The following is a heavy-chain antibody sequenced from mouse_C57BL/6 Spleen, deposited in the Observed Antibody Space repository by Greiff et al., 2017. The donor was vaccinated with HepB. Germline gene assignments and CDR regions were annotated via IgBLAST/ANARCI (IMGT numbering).Heavy chain of an antibody. J-gene: IGHJ4*01. Sequence: QVQLKESGPGLVQPSQSLSITCTVSGFSLTSYGVHWVRQSPGKGLEWLGVIWSGGSTDYNAAFISRLSISKDNSKSQVFFKMNSLQADDTAIYYCAGGITTVPYYAMDYWGQGTSVTVSS. D-gene: IGHD2-4*01. CDR3: AGGITTVPYYAMDY. CDR1: GFSLTSYG. CDR2: IWSGGST. V-gene: IGHV2-2*01.